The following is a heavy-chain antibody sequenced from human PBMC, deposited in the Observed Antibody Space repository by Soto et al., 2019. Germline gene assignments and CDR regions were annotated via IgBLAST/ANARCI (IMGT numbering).Heavy chain of an antibody. CDR3: ARLRIATNNYKWFDP. CDR2: IYHSGST. CDR1: GGSISSGGYS. D-gene: IGHD2-21*01. V-gene: IGHV4-30-2*01. Sequence: SETLSLTCAVSGGSISSGGYSWSWIRQPPGKGLEWIGYIYHSGSTYYNPSLKSRVTISVDRSKNQFSLKLSSVTAADTAVYYCARLRIATNNYKWFDPWGRGTLVTVSS. J-gene: IGHJ5*02.